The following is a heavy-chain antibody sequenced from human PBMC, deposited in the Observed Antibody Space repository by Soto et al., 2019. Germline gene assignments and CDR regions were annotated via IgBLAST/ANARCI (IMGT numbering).Heavy chain of an antibody. CDR3: AKGGSSSRFSLYYYGMDV. V-gene: IGHV3-21*04. CDR2: ISSSSSYI. D-gene: IGHD6-13*01. J-gene: IGHJ6*02. Sequence: GGSLRLSCAASGFTFSSYSMNWVRQVPGKGLEWVSSISSSSSYIYYADSVKGRFTISRDNAKNSLYLQMNSLRAEDTAVYYCAKGGSSSRFSLYYYGMDVWGQGTTVTVSS. CDR1: GFTFSSYS.